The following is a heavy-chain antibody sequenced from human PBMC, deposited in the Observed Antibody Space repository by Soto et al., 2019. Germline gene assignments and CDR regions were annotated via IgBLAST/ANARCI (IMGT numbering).Heavy chain of an antibody. V-gene: IGHV3-33*03. Sequence: QAQLVESGGGVVQPGTSLRLSCAASGFTISTHGMHWVRQAPGKGLEWLANIWYDGSNKFYAESVKGRFSISKDNPNNTLYLQMSSLRAEDSAVYYCAAATTWNFHFPYWGQGTQVTVSS. J-gene: IGHJ4*02. CDR1: GFTISTHG. CDR2: IWYDGSNK. D-gene: IGHD1-7*01. CDR3: AAATTWNFHFPY.